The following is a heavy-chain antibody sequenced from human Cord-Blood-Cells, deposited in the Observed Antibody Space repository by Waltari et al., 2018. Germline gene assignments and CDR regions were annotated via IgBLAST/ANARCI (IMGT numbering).Heavy chain of an antibody. CDR3: AGGGDIVVVPAVLFDY. V-gene: IGHV3-23*01. CDR2: ISGSGGST. D-gene: IGHD2-2*01. J-gene: IGHJ4*02. Sequence: EVQLLESGGGLVQPGGSLRLSCAASGFTFSSYAMSWVRQAPGKGLEWVSAISGSGGSTYYAASVKGRLTISRDNSKNTLYLQMNSLRAEDTAVYYCAGGGDIVVVPAVLFDYWGQGTLVTVSS. CDR1: GFTFSSYA.